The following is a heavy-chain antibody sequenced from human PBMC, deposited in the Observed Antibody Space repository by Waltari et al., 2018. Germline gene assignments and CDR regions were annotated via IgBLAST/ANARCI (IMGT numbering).Heavy chain of an antibody. CDR3: ARDHCSSTSCYSYFDY. Sequence: QVQLQESGPGLVKPSETLSLTCTVSGGSISSYYWSWIRQPPGKGLEWIGYIYYSGSTTSAPSLKSRVSISVDTSKNQFSLRLSSVPAADMAVYYCARDHCSSTSCYSYFDYWGQGTLVTVSS. CDR2: IYYSGST. J-gene: IGHJ4*02. D-gene: IGHD2-2*02. V-gene: IGHV4-59*01. CDR1: GGSISSYY.